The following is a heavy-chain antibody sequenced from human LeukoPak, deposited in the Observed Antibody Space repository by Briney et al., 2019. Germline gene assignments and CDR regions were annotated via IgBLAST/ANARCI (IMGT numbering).Heavy chain of an antibody. V-gene: IGHV3-30*03. CDR2: ISYDGSNK. D-gene: IGHD5-18*01. CDR1: GFTFSSYG. CDR3: AREGVTYSYGYVDY. J-gene: IGHJ4*02. Sequence: PGGSLRLSCAASGFTFSSYGMHWVRQAPGKGLEWVAVISYDGSNKYYADSVKGRFTISRDNSKNTLYLQMNSLRAEDTAVYYCAREGVTYSYGYVDYWGQGTLVTVSS.